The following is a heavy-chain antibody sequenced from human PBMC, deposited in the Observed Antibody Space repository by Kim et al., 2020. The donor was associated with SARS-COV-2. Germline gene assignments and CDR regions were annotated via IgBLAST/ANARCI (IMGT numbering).Heavy chain of an antibody. D-gene: IGHD3-3*01. CDR3: ARRGITTIFGGGYGMDV. J-gene: IGHJ6*02. V-gene: IGHV5-51*01. Sequence: GESLKISCKGSGYSFTSYWIGWVRQMPGKGLEWMGIIYPGDSDTRYSPSFQGQVTISADKSISTAYLQWSSLKASDTAMYYCARRGITTIFGGGYGMDVWGQGTTVTVSS. CDR2: IYPGDSDT. CDR1: GYSFTSYW.